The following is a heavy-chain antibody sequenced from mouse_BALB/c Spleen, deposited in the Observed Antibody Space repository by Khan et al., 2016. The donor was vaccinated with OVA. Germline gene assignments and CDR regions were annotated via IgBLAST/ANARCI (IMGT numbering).Heavy chain of an antibody. J-gene: IGHJ3*01. CDR1: GYTFTSYW. CDR2: INPSDSES. V-gene: IGHV1-52*01. D-gene: IGHD2-4*01. Sequence: QVQLQQSGADLVRPGASVTLPCKASGYTFTSYWMHWVRQRPRQGLEWIGKINPSDSESHSTEMFKDTATFTVDTSSGPAFLQLSSLTSEDSAVYYGARREKYEYDPSWLAYWGQGTRGTGSA. CDR3: ARREKYEYDPSWLAY.